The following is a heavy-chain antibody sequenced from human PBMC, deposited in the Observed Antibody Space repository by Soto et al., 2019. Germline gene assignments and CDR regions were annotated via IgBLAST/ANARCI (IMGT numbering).Heavy chain of an antibody. Sequence: EVQLAESGGGLAQPGGSLRLSCAASGFTLSGYAMDWVRQAPGKGLEYVSGISSNGVVTYYANSVQGRFTISRDNSKNTVYLQMGSLRPEDMAVYYCARRARPDFYYMDVWGKVTTVTFSS. CDR2: ISSNGVVT. CDR3: ARRARPDFYYMDV. D-gene: IGHD6-6*01. V-gene: IGHV3-64*01. CDR1: GFTLSGYA. J-gene: IGHJ6*03.